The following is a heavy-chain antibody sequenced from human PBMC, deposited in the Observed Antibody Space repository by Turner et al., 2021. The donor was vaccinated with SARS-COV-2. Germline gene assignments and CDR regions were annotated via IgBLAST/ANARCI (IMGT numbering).Heavy chain of an antibody. CDR1: GGSTSSYY. V-gene: IGHV4-59*08. D-gene: IGHD6-19*01. CDR2: IHYSDST. Sequence: QVQLQVSGPGLVQPSETLSLTCAVSGGSTSSYYWSWIRQPPGKGLEWIGYIHYSDSTNYNPSLKSRVTISVDTSKNQFSLKLSSVTAADTAVYYCARHGFSGWDGGGMDVWGQGTTVTVSS. CDR3: ARHGFSGWDGGGMDV. J-gene: IGHJ6*02.